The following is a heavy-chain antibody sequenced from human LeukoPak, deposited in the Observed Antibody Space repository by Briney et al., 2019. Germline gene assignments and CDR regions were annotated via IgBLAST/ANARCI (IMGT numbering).Heavy chain of an antibody. J-gene: IGHJ5*02. CDR1: GYTFTSYA. D-gene: IGHD6-19*01. CDR2: INTNTGNP. CDR3: ATKGAGANWSAP. V-gene: IGHV7-4-1*02. Sequence: ASVKVSCKASGYTFTSYAMNWVRQAPGQGLEWMGWINTNTGNPTYAQGFTGRFVFSLDTSVSTAYLQISSLKAEDTAVYYCATKGAGANWSAPWGREPWVTVPS.